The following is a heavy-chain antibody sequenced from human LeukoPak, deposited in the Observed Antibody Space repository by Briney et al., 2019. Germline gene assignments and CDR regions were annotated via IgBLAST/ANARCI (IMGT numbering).Heavy chain of an antibody. CDR3: ARDRSLLKGHYGMDV. J-gene: IGHJ6*02. CDR2: ISYDGSNK. CDR1: GFTFSSYA. V-gene: IGHV3-30-3*01. Sequence: PGGSLRLSCAASGFTFSSYAMHWVRQAPGKGLEWVAVISYDGSNKYYADSVKGRFTISRDNSKNTLYLQMNSLGAEDTAVYYCARDRSLLKGHYGMDVWGQGTTVTVSS. D-gene: IGHD2-15*01.